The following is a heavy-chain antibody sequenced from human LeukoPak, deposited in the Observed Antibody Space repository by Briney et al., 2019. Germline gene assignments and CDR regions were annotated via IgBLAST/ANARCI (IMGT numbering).Heavy chain of an antibody. CDR2: INPNSGGT. D-gene: IGHD4-17*01. V-gene: IGHV1-2*02. CDR3: AGERNSNYGRYFNY. Sequence: ASVKVPCKASGYTFTGYYMHWVRQAPGQGLEWMGWINPNSGGTNYAQKFQGRVTMTRDTSISTAYMELSRLRSDDTAVYYCAGERNSNYGRYFNYWGQGTLVTVSS. J-gene: IGHJ4*02. CDR1: GYTFTGYY.